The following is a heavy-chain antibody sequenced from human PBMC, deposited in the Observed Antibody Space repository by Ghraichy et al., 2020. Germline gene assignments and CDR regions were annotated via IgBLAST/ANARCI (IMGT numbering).Heavy chain of an antibody. V-gene: IGHV3-23*01. J-gene: IGHJ4*02. Sequence: GESLNISCAASGFTFSSYAMSWVRQAPGKGLEWVSAISGSGGSTYYADSVKGRFTISRDNSKNTLYLQMNSLRAEDTAVYYCAKGGKFRTYYFDYWGQGTLVTVSS. CDR2: ISGSGGST. CDR1: GFTFSSYA. CDR3: AKGGKFRTYYFDY. D-gene: IGHD1-26*01.